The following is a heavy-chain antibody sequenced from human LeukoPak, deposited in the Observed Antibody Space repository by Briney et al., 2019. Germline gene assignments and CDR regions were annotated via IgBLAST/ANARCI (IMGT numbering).Heavy chain of an antibody. J-gene: IGHJ4*02. CDR2: ISSGGNTK. V-gene: IGHV3-48*03. Sequence: PGGSLRLSCAASGFSFSSYEMNWVRQAAGKGLEWVSHISSGGNTKYYVDSVRGRFSMSRDNAKNLLFLQMNSLRAEDTAVHYCARDTVIGPFVISLDYWGQGALVTVSS. D-gene: IGHD2-21*01. CDR1: GFSFSSYE. CDR3: ARDTVIGPFVISLDY.